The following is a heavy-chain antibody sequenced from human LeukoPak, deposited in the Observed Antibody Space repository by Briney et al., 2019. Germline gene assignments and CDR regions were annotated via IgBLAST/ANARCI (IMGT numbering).Heavy chain of an antibody. D-gene: IGHD6-13*01. J-gene: IGHJ4*02. CDR1: GYTFTGYY. V-gene: IGHV1-2*02. CDR3: ARDLGYSSSH. Sequence: ASVKVSCKASGYTFTGYYMHWVRQAPGQGLEWMGWINPNSGGTNYAQKFQGRVTMTRDTSISTAYMELSGLRSDDTAVYYCARDLGYSSSHWGQGTLVTVSS. CDR2: INPNSGGT.